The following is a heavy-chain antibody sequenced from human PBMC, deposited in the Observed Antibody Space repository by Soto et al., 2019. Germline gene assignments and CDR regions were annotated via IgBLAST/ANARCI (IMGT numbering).Heavy chain of an antibody. CDR3: ARVWGGAFDI. CDR2: IYYSGTT. D-gene: IGHD3-10*01. Sequence: SETLSLTCTVSSASISSSSYTWGWIRQPPGKGLEWIGYIYYSGTTNYNPSLNSRVTISVDTSKNQFSLKLSSVTAADTAVYYCARVWGGAFDIWGQGTMVTVSS. J-gene: IGHJ3*02. V-gene: IGHV4-39*07. CDR1: SASISSSSYT.